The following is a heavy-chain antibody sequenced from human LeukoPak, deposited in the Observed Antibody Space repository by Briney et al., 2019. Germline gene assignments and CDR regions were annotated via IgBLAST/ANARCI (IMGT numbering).Heavy chain of an antibody. CDR3: ARGTHYSSGHAFDI. D-gene: IGHD3-22*01. J-gene: IGHJ3*02. Sequence: GGSLRLSCAASGFTVSNNYMSWVRQAPGKGLEWVSVIYSGGGTNSADSVKGRFTISRDNAKNSLYLQMNSLRAEDTAVYYCARGTHYSSGHAFDIWGQGTMVTVSS. CDR1: GFTVSNNY. CDR2: IYSGGGT. V-gene: IGHV3-53*01.